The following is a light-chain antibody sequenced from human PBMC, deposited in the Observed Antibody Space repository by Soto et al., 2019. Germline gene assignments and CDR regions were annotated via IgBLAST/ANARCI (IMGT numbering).Light chain of an antibody. CDR2: EVS. CDR3: SSYTTIFTYV. CDR1: SSDVGDYKY. V-gene: IGLV2-14*01. J-gene: IGLJ1*01. Sequence: QSVLTQPASVSGSPGQSITISCTGTSSDVGDYKYVSWYQQHPGKAPQLVISEVSNRPSGISNRFSGSKSGNTASLTISGLQAEDEADYYCSSYTTIFTYVFGTGTKVTV.